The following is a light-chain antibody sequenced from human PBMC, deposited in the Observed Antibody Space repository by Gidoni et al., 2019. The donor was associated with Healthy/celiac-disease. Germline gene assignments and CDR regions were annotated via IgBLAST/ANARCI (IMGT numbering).Light chain of an antibody. CDR3: HVWDSSSDLSDV. CDR2: DES. Sequence: SSELTQPPSVSVASGQTARITCAGNNIRSKSVRWYQQKPGQAPVLVVYDESDRPSGIPDRFSGSSSGNTATLTISRVEAEDEPDYYCHVWDSSSDLSDVFGTGTKVTVL. CDR1: NIRSKS. V-gene: IGLV3-21*02. J-gene: IGLJ1*01.